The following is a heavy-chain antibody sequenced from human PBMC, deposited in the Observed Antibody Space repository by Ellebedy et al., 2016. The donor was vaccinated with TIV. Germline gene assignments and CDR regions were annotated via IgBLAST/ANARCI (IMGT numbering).Heavy chain of an antibody. D-gene: IGHD6-19*01. Sequence: GESLKISCAASGFTFRNSAMSWVRQAPGKGLEWVSFISGSGDSTDYADSVKGRFTISRDNSKNTLYLQMNSLRAEDTAVYYCARASTSGWYILDYWGQGTLVSVSS. CDR1: GFTFRNSA. CDR2: ISGSGDST. V-gene: IGHV3-23*01. J-gene: IGHJ4*02. CDR3: ARASTSGWYILDY.